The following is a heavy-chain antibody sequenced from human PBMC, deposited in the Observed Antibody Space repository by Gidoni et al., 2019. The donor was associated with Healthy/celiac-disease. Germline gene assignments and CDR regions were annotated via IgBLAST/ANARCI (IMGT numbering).Heavy chain of an antibody. V-gene: IGHV4-34*01. CDR1: GGSFSGYY. J-gene: IGHJ6*02. D-gene: IGHD1-7*01. CDR2: INHSGST. CDR3: ARGPHWNYLDYYYYGMDV. Sequence: QVQLQQWGAGLLKPSETLSLTCAVYGGSFSGYYWSWIRQPPGKGLEWIGEINHSGSTNYNPSLKSRVTISVDTSKNQFSLKLSSVTAADTAVYYCARGPHWNYLDYYYYGMDVWGQGTTVTVSS.